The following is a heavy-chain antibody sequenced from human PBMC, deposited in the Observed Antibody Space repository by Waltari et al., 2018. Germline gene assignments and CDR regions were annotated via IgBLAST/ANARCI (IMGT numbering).Heavy chain of an antibody. CDR2: INHSGST. CDR3: ARGRGWLRSTPSYYYYMDV. D-gene: IGHD3-10*01. V-gene: IGHV4-34*01. CDR1: GGSFSGYY. Sequence: QVQLQQWGAGLLKPSETLSLTCAVYGGSFSGYYWSWIRQPPGKGLEWIGEINHSGSTNYNPSLKSRVTISVDTSKNQCSLKLSSVTAADTAVYYCARGRGWLRSTPSYYYYMDVWGKGTTVTVSS. J-gene: IGHJ6*03.